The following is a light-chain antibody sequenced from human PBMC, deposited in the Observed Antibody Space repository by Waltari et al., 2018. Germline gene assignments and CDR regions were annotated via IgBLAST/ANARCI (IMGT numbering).Light chain of an antibody. CDR3: QQTYTMPDT. V-gene: IGKV3-11*01. CDR1: QSVSSY. CDR2: DAS. J-gene: IGKJ2*01. Sequence: EIVLTQSPATLSLSPGERATLSCRASQSVSSYLAWYQQKPGQAPRLLIYDASNRATGIPARFSGSGSGTEFTLTISSLQPEDSATYYCQQTYTMPDTFGQGTKLEIK.